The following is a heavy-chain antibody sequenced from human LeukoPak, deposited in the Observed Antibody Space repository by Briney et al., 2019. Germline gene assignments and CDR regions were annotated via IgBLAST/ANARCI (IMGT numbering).Heavy chain of an antibody. J-gene: IGHJ5*02. CDR3: ARGPYYDILTGYYLEDYNWYDP. CDR1: GFTFSSYW. V-gene: IGHV3-74*01. D-gene: IGHD3-9*01. Sequence: RPGGSLRLSCAASGFTFSSYWMHWVRQVPGKGLVWVSRIKSDGSSTSYADSVKGRFTISRDNAKNTLYLQMNSLRAEDTAVYYCARGPYYDILTGYYLEDYNWYDPWGQGTLVTVSS. CDR2: IKSDGSST.